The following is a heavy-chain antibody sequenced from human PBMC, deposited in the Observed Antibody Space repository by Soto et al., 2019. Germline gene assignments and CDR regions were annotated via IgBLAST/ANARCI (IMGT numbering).Heavy chain of an antibody. CDR2: IRSKANSYAT. CDR1: GCTLSGSA. V-gene: IGHV3-73*01. Sequence: PGRALRVSCAASGCTLSGSAMHWVRQASGKGLEWVGRIRSKANSYATAYAASVKGRFTISRDDSKNTAYLQMNSLKTEDTAVYSCTSSVGYLPHGLEFWRQGTMVLVSS. CDR3: TSSVGYLPHGLEF. J-gene: IGHJ4*01. D-gene: IGHD5-18*01.